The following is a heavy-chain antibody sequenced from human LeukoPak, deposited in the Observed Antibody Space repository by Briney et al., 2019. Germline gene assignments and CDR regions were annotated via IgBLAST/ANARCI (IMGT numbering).Heavy chain of an antibody. CDR1: GYTFTSYY. CDR3: ATSSAAGNWFDP. D-gene: IGHD6-13*01. CDR2: INPSGGST. J-gene: IGHJ5*02. Sequence: GASVKVSCKASGYTFTSYYMHWVRQAPGQGLEWMGIINPSGGSTSYAQKFQGRVTMTRDTSTSTVYMEPSSLRSEDTAVYYCATSSAAGNWFDPWGQGTLVTVSS. V-gene: IGHV1-46*01.